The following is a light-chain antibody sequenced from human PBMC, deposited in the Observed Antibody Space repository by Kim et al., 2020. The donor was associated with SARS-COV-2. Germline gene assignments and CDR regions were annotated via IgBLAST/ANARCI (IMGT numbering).Light chain of an antibody. CDR1: RDISSN. J-gene: IGKJ5*01. CDR2: GAS. Sequence: VSPGESAPPPCSANRDISSNLAWYQQKPGQAPRLLIYGASTRATGTPARFSGSGSGTEFTLTITGLQSEDFAVYHCQQYDKWPMSFGQGTRLEIK. V-gene: IGKV3-15*01. CDR3: QQYDKWPMS.